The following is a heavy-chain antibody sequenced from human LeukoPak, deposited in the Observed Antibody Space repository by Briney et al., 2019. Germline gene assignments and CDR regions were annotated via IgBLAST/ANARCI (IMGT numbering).Heavy chain of an antibody. J-gene: IGHJ4*02. CDR2: ISSSSSTI. CDR3: GRVIVGPTSDYFDY. Sequence: PGGSLRLSCAASGFTFSSYSMNWVRQAPGKGLEWVSYISSSSSTIYYADSVKGRFTISRDNSKNTLYLQMNSLRAEDTAIYYCGRVIVGPTSDYFDYWGQGTLVTVSS. V-gene: IGHV3-48*01. D-gene: IGHD1-26*01. CDR1: GFTFSSYS.